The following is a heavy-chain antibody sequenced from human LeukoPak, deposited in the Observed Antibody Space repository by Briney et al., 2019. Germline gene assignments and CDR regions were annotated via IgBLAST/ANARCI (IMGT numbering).Heavy chain of an antibody. Sequence: PSETLSLTCAVYGGSFSGYYWSWIRQPPGKGLEWIGEINHSGSTNYNPSLKSRVTISVDTSKNQFSLKLSSVTAADTAVYHCARGNDSSGEYYFDYWGQGTLVTVSS. V-gene: IGHV4-34*01. CDR3: ARGNDSSGEYYFDY. CDR1: GGSFSGYY. D-gene: IGHD3-22*01. J-gene: IGHJ4*02. CDR2: INHSGST.